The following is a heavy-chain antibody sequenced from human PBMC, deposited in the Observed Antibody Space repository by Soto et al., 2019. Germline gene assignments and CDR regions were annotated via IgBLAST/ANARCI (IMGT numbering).Heavy chain of an antibody. J-gene: IGHJ3*02. D-gene: IGHD5-12*01. CDR3: AKVKVVDDAFDI. CDR1: GFTFDDYA. V-gene: IGHV3-9*01. Sequence: EVQLVESGGGLVQPGRSLRLSCVASGFTFDDYAMHWVRQAPGKGLEWVSGISWNSGSIGYADSVKGRFTISRDNAKNSLYLQMNSLRAEDTALYYCAKVKVVDDAFDIWGQGTMVTVSS. CDR2: ISWNSGSI.